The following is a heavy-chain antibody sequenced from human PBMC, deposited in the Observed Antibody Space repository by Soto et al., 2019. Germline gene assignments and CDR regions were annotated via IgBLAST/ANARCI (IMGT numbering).Heavy chain of an antibody. J-gene: IGHJ4*02. Sequence: SETLSLTCTVSGGSISSSSYYWDWIRQPPGKGLEWIGSIYYSGSTYYNPSLKSRVTISVDTSQNQFSLKLSSVTAADTAVYYCARLFGGVATISYYFDYWGQGTLVTVSS. D-gene: IGHD5-12*01. V-gene: IGHV4-39*01. CDR2: IYYSGST. CDR3: ARLFGGVATISYYFDY. CDR1: GGSISSSSYY.